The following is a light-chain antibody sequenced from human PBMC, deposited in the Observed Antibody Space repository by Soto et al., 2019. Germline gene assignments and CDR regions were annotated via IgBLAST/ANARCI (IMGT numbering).Light chain of an antibody. CDR1: SSNIGSNT. V-gene: IGLV1-44*01. CDR3: AAWNDSLNGHV. Sequence: QSVLTQPPSASGTPGQRVTIYCSGSSSNIGSNTVNWYQQLPGTAPKLLIYSNNQRPSGVPDRFSGSKSGTSASLAISELQSEDEADYYCAAWNDSLNGHVFGTGTKLTVL. J-gene: IGLJ1*01. CDR2: SNN.